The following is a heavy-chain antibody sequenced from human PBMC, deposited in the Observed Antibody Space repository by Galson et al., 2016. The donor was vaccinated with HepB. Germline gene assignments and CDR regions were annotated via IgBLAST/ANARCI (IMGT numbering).Heavy chain of an antibody. D-gene: IGHD2-15*01. Sequence: SLRLSYAASEFSFSYYGMHCVRQAAGKGLEGVAVISYDGSNKYYADSVEGRLTISRDNSKNTLYLQMKSLRVEDTAVYYCVKDTGAVMVADSTDAFDIWGQGTMVTVSS. J-gene: IGHJ3*02. V-gene: IGHV3-30*18. CDR2: ISYDGSNK. CDR1: EFSFSYYG. CDR3: VKDTGAVMVADSTDAFDI.